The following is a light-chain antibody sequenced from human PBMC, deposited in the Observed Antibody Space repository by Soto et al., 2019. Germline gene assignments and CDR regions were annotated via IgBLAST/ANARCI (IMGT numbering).Light chain of an antibody. J-gene: IGKJ1*01. Sequence: EIVLTQSPGTLSLSPRERATLSCRASQSVSSNYVAWYQHKVGQAPRLLIYGASNRAPGIPDRFSGSGSGTHFTLTTSRREPEDFALYDCQQYAASPRTFGQGTQVEV. CDR3: QQYAASPRT. CDR2: GAS. CDR1: QSVSSNY. V-gene: IGKV3-20*01.